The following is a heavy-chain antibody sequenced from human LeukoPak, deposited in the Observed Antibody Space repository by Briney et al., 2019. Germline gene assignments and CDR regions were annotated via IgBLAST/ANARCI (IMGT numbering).Heavy chain of an antibody. CDR3: ATEGGYSYGL. D-gene: IGHD5-18*01. J-gene: IGHJ4*02. Sequence: SVKVSCKAAGGTFSSYAISWVRQAPGQGLEWMGWIIPIFGTANYAQKFQGRVTITTDESTSTAYMELSSLRSEDTAVYYCATEGGYSYGLWGQGTLVTVSS. CDR2: IIPIFGTA. CDR1: GGTFSSYA. V-gene: IGHV1-69*05.